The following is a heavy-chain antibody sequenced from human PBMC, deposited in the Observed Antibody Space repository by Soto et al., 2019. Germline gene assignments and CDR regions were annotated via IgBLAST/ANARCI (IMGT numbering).Heavy chain of an antibody. CDR2: IIPIFGTA. D-gene: IGHD2-21*02. CDR1: GGTFSSYA. V-gene: IGHV1-69*13. CDR3: ASLEVVTLYTPRYYFDY. Sequence: SVKVSCKASGGTFSSYAISWVRQAPGQGLEWMGGIIPIFGTANYAQKFQGRVTITADESTSTAYMELSSLRSEDTAVYYCASLEVVTLYTPRYYFDYWGQGTLVTVSS. J-gene: IGHJ4*02.